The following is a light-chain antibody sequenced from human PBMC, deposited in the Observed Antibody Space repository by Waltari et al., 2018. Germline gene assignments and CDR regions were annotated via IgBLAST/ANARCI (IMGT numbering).Light chain of an antibody. CDR2: EVS. J-gene: IGLJ3*02. Sequence: QSALTQPASVSGSPGQSITISCPGTSSAAGAFNYVSWYQQHPGKAPKVIIYEVSNRPFAVSTRFSGSKSGNTASLTISGLQAEDEADYYCNSYTTTAARVFGGGTRLTVL. V-gene: IGLV2-14*01. CDR3: NSYTTTAARV. CDR1: SSAAGAFNY.